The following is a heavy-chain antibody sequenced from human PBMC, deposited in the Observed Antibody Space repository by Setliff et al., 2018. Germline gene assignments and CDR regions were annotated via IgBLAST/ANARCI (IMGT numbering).Heavy chain of an antibody. CDR3: MKKIIAGGGPPYDYFDY. CDR1: GFTFSSYA. Sequence: GGSLRLSCVASGFTFSSYAMSWVRQAPGKGLEWVSAISGSSGNTFYADSVKGRFTISRDNSKNTLFLQMNSLRADDTALYYCMKKIIAGGGPPYDYFDYWGQGTLVTVSS. D-gene: IGHD1-26*01. V-gene: IGHV3-23*01. J-gene: IGHJ4*02. CDR2: ISGSSGNT.